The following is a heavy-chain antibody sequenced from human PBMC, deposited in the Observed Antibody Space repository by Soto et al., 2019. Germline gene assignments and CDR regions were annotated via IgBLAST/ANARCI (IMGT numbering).Heavy chain of an antibody. D-gene: IGHD3-10*01. V-gene: IGHV1-18*01. J-gene: IGHJ6*02. CDR3: ARDRGWAYYYGSGKDYGMDV. CDR1: GYTFTSYG. Sequence: QVQLVQSGAEVKKPGASVKVSCKASGYTFTSYGISWVRQAPGRGLEWMGWISAYNGNTNYAQKLQGRVTMTTDTSTSTAYMELRSLRSDDTAVYYCARDRGWAYYYGSGKDYGMDVWGQGTTVTVSS. CDR2: ISAYNGNT.